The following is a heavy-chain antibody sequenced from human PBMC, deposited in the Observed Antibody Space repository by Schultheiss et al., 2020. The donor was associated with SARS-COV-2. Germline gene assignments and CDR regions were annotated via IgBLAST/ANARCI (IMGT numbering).Heavy chain of an antibody. D-gene: IGHD1-7*01. Sequence: GGSLRLSCTASASKSSSFGMHWVRQAPGKGLEWVAVISYDGSDRYYSDSVNDRFTISRDNSKNTLYLQMNSLRAEDTAVYYCAKEGAGTDHYYHGMDVWGQGTTVTVSS. V-gene: IGHV3-30*18. CDR3: AKEGAGTDHYYHGMDV. CDR2: ISYDGSDR. CDR1: ASKSSSFG. J-gene: IGHJ6*02.